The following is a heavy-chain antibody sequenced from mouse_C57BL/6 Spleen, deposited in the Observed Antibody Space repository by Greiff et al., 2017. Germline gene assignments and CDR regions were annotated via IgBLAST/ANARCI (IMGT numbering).Heavy chain of an antibody. CDR2: INPGSGGT. CDR1: GYAFTNYL. Sequence: QVQLQQSGAELVRPGTSVKVSCKASGYAFTNYLIEWVKQRPGQGLERIGVINPGSGGTNYNETFEGKATLTADKSSSTADMQLSSLTSEYSDVDFCAKEGGVGGYFDVWGTGTTVTVSS. CDR3: AKEGGVGGYFDV. V-gene: IGHV1-54*01. D-gene: IGHD1-1*01. J-gene: IGHJ1*03.